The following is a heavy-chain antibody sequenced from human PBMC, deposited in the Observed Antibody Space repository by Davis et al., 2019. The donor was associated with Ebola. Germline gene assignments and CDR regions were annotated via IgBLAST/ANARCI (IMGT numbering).Heavy chain of an antibody. D-gene: IGHD5-12*01. CDR3: VRDSGYYSHDY. V-gene: IGHV3-74*01. J-gene: IGHJ4*01. Sequence: SLRLSCAASGFTFSNFHIHWVRQTPGKGLVWVARIDPDGTGTNYADSVKGRFTISRDNAKNTLSLQMNSLRVEDTAVYYCVRDSGYYSHDYWGHGTLVTVSS. CDR2: IDPDGTGT. CDR1: GFTFSNFH.